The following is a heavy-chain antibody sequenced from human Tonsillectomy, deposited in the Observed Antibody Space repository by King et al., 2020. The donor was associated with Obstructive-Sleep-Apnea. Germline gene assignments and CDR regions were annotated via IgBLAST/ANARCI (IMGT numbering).Heavy chain of an antibody. J-gene: IGHJ6*02. CDR3: AKATERYYYYGMDV. Sequence: VQLVESGGGAVQPGRSLRLSCAASGFTFSSYGMHWVRQAPGKGLEGVAFIRYEGSNKYYSDSAKGRFTISRDNSKNTLYLQMNSLRAEDTAVYYCAKATERYYYYGMDVWGQGTTVTGSS. CDR1: GFTFSSYG. CDR2: IRYEGSNK. V-gene: IGHV3-30*02. D-gene: IGHD4-11*01.